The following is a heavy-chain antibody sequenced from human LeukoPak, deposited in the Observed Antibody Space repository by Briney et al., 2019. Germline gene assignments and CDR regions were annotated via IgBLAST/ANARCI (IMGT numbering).Heavy chain of an antibody. CDR1: GFTFDDYA. D-gene: IGHD3-3*01. Sequence: PGRSLRLSCAASGFTFDDYAMHWVRQAPGKGLEWVSGISWNSGSIGYADSVKGRFTISRDNAKNSLYLQMNSLRAEDTALYYCAKAYLFRSPYYDFWSGYSDAFDIWGQGTMVTVSS. CDR3: AKAYLFRSPYYDFWSGYSDAFDI. V-gene: IGHV3-9*01. J-gene: IGHJ3*02. CDR2: ISWNSGSI.